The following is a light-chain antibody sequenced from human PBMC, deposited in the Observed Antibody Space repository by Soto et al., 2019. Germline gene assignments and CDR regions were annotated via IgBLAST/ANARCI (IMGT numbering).Light chain of an antibody. CDR1: QSVLYSSNNRNY. V-gene: IGKV4-1*01. Sequence: DIVMTQSPDSLAVSLGERATINCKSGQSVLYSSNNRNYLAWYQQKPGQPPKLLIYWASTRESGVPDRFSGSGSGTDFTLTISSLQAEDVAVYYCQQYYTTPYTFGPGTKLE. CDR3: QQYYTTPYT. J-gene: IGKJ2*01. CDR2: WAS.